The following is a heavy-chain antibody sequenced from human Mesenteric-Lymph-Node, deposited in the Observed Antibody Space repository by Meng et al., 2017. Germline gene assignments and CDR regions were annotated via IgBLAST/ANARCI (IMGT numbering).Heavy chain of an antibody. Sequence: GESLKISCAASGFTFSSYAMHWVRQAPGKGLEWVANIKQDGSEKYHVDSVKGRFTISRDNAKNSLYLQMNSLRAGDTAVYYCARARGSYDFDYWGQGTLVTVSS. CDR1: GFTFSSYA. CDR3: ARARGSYDFDY. D-gene: IGHD1-26*01. J-gene: IGHJ4*02. CDR2: IKQDGSEK. V-gene: IGHV3-7*01.